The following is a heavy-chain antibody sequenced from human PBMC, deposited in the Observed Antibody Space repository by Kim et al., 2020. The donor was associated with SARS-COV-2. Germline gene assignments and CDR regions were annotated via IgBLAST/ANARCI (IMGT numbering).Heavy chain of an antibody. J-gene: IGHJ5*02. Sequence: GGSLRLSCAASGFTFSSYAMSWVRQAPGKGLEWVSAISGSGGSTYYADSVKGRFTISRDNSKNTLYLQMNSLRAEDTAVYYCAKDVGAPYYDFWSGTKNWFDPWGQGTLVTVSS. CDR1: GFTFSSYA. D-gene: IGHD3-3*01. CDR3: AKDVGAPYYDFWSGTKNWFDP. V-gene: IGHV3-23*01. CDR2: ISGSGGST.